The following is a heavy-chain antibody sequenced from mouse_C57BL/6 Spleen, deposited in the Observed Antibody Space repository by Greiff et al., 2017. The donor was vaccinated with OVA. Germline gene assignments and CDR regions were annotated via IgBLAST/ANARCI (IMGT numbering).Heavy chain of an antibody. CDR3: TVLRSY. V-gene: IGHV1-15*01. D-gene: IGHD1-1*01. J-gene: IGHJ2*01. CDR2: IDPETGGT. CDR1: GYTFTDYE. Sequence: QVHVKQSGAELVRPGASVTLSCKASGYTFTDYEMHWVKQTPVHGLEWIGAIDPETGGTAYNQKFKGKAILTADKSSSTAYMELRSLTSEDSAVYYCTVLRSYWGQGTTLTVSS.